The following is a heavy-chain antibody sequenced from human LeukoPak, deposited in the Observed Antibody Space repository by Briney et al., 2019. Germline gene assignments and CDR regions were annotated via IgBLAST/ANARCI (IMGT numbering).Heavy chain of an antibody. V-gene: IGHV3-49*03. CDR1: GFTFGDYG. D-gene: IGHD3-9*01. J-gene: IGHJ4*02. Sequence: PGGSLRLSCAASGFTFGDYGMSWFRQAPGKGLEFVGLIRSKTYGGAAEYAASVKGRFTISRDDSKSIAYLQMNSLRAEDTAVYYCARVGTYYDILTGYYNFNYWGQGTLVTVSS. CDR2: IRSKTYGGAA. CDR3: ARVGTYYDILTGYYNFNY.